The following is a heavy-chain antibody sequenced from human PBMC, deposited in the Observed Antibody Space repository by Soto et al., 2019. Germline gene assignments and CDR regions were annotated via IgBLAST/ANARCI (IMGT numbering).Heavy chain of an antibody. D-gene: IGHD1-1*01. CDR2: MNPNSGNT. Sequence: QVQLVQSGAEVKKPGASVKVSCKASGYTFTSYDINWVRQATGQGLEWMGWMNPNSGNTGYAQKFQGRVTMTRNTSRSTTYMELRSLRPEGTAVYYCARAWGTPRDYWGQGTLVTVSS. CDR3: ARAWGTPRDY. V-gene: IGHV1-8*01. CDR1: GYTFTSYD. J-gene: IGHJ4*02.